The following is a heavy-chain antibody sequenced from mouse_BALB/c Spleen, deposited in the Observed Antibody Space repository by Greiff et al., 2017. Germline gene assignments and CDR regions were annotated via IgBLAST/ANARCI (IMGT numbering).Heavy chain of an antibody. CDR3: ARWSYGKDYAMDY. J-gene: IGHJ4*01. D-gene: IGHD2-1*01. CDR1: GYAFSSSW. Sequence: VQLQQSGPELVKPGASVKISCKASGYAFSSSWMNWVKQRPGQGLEWIGRIYPGDGDTNYNGKFKGKATLTADKSSSTAYMQLSSLTSVDSAVYFCARWSYGKDYAMDYWGQGTSVTVSS. CDR2: IYPGDGDT. V-gene: IGHV1-82*01.